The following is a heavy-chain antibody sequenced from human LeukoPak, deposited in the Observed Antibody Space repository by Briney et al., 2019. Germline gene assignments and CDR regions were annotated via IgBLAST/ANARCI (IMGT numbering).Heavy chain of an antibody. V-gene: IGHV4-4*07. J-gene: IGHJ5*02. CDR1: GGSISSYY. CDR2: IYTSGST. CDR3: ARERFLYNWFDP. D-gene: IGHD3-10*01. Sequence: SETLSLTCTVSGGSISSYYWSWIRQPAGKGLEWIGRIYTSGSTNYNPSLKSRVTMSVDTSKNQFSLKLCSVTAADTAVYYCARERFLYNWFDPWGQGTLVTVSS.